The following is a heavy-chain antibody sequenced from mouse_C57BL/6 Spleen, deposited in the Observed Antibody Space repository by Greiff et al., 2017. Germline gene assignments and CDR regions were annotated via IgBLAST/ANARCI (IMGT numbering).Heavy chain of an antibody. D-gene: IGHD2-1*01. CDR1: GYTFTSYW. J-gene: IGHJ2*01. CDR3: ARPPHYGNFDY. V-gene: IGHV1-55*01. CDR2: IYPGSGST. Sequence: QVQLQQPGAELVKPGASVKMSCTASGYTFTSYWITWVKQRPGQGLEWVGDIYPGSGSTNYNEKFKSKGTLTVDTASSTAYMQLSSLRSEDSAVYYCARPPHYGNFDYWGQGTTLTVSS.